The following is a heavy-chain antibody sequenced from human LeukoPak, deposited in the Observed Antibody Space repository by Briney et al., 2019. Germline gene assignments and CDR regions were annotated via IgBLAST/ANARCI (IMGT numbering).Heavy chain of an antibody. J-gene: IGHJ2*01. Sequence: DSVKGRFTISRDNSKNTLYLQMNSLRAEDTAVYYCARSRPGGYSSSLLYWYFDLWGRGTLVTVSS. CDR3: ARSRPGGYSSSLLYWYFDL. V-gene: IGHV3-30*01. D-gene: IGHD6-6*01.